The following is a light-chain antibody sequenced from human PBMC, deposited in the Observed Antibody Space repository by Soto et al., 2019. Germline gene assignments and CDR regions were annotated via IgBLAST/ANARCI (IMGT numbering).Light chain of an antibody. J-gene: IGKJ1*01. V-gene: IGKV3-20*01. CDR3: QHYNSYSEA. CDR1: QSVSGSY. CDR2: DAS. Sequence: EIVLTQSPGTLSLSPGEGTTLSCRASQSVSGSYLAWYQQKPGQAPRLLIYDASSRATDIPDRFSGSGSGTEFTLTISSLQPDDFATYYCQHYNSYSEAFGQGTKVDIK.